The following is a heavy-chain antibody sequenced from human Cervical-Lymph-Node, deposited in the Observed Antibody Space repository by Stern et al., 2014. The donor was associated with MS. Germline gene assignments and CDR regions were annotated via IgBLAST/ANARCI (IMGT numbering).Heavy chain of an antibody. V-gene: IGHV1-46*03. CDR2: INLRDGAT. CDR3: AREGADNDAFDV. D-gene: IGHD1-26*01. J-gene: IGHJ3*01. Sequence: VQLVESGAEVKKPGASVTVSCRTSGYTFIDYYIHWVRQAPGQGLEWMGIINLRDGATTYAQKFQGRVTMTRDTYTNTAYMQLGSLTSEDTAVFFCAREGADNDAFDVWGQGTMVTVSS. CDR1: GYTFIDYY.